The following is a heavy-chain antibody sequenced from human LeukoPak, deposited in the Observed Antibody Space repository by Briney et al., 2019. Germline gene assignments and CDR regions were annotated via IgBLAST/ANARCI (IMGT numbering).Heavy chain of an antibody. CDR1: GFTVSSNY. V-gene: IGHV3-66*01. J-gene: IGHJ4*02. Sequence: PGGSLRLSCAASGFTVSSNYMSWVRQAPGKGLEWVSVIYSGGSTYYADSVKGRFTISRDNSKNTLYLQMNSLRAEDTAVYYCARAEQLWSLFDYWGQGTLVTVSS. CDR3: ARAEQLWSLFDY. D-gene: IGHD5-18*01. CDR2: IYSGGST.